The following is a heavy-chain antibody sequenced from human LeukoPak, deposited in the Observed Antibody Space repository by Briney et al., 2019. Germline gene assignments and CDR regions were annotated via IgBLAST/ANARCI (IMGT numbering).Heavy chain of an antibody. Sequence: SETLSLTCTVSGGSINSYYWSWIRQPPGKGLEWIGYIYDSGSTNYNPSLKSRVTMSVDTSKNQFSLKLSSVTAADTAVYYCARDTYYYDSSGYYRLDYWGQGTLVTVSS. CDR3: ARDTYYYDSSGYYRLDY. CDR1: GGSINSYY. D-gene: IGHD3-22*01. J-gene: IGHJ4*02. V-gene: IGHV4-59*12. CDR2: IYDSGST.